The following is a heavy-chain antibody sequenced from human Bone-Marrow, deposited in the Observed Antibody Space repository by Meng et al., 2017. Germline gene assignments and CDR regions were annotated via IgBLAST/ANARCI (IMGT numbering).Heavy chain of an antibody. D-gene: IGHD3-22*01. CDR3: ARYVFDSSSLYSNWFDP. Sequence: QLQQSDPGVVKTSPTLSLTGSFSGDAISSGTYYLGWIRQLPGKGLEWIAYIHYSGSTYYSPSLKSRVTISVETSKNQLSLKLSSMTAADTAVYYCARYVFDSSSLYSNWFDPWGQGTLVTVSS. J-gene: IGHJ5*02. CDR2: IHYSGST. V-gene: IGHV4-31*03. CDR1: GDAISSGTYY.